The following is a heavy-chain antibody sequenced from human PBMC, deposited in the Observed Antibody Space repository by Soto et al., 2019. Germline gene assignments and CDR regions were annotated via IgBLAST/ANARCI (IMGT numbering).Heavy chain of an antibody. J-gene: IGHJ5*02. D-gene: IGHD6-25*01. CDR1: GGTFSSYA. Sequence: QVQLVQSGAEVKKPGSSVKVYCKASGGTFSSYAISWVRQAPGQGLEWMGGIIPIFGTANYAQKFQGRVTITADESTSTAYMYLSSLRSEDTAVYYCARDVGSAAQNWFDPWGQGTLVTVSS. CDR2: IIPIFGTA. V-gene: IGHV1-69*01. CDR3: ARDVGSAAQNWFDP.